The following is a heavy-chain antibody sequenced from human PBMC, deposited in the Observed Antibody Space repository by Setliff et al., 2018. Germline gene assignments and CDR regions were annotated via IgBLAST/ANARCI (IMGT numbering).Heavy chain of an antibody. Sequence: GASVKVSCKDSGYTFSTYGISWVRQAPGQGLEWMGWISAYNGNTNYAQRFQGRVTMTTDTSTSTAYMELRSLRSDDTAVYYCARSKYYYDSSGHYREDAFDIWGQGTMVTVSS. V-gene: IGHV1-18*01. CDR1: GYTFSTYG. CDR2: ISAYNGNT. CDR3: ARSKYYYDSSGHYREDAFDI. J-gene: IGHJ3*02. D-gene: IGHD3-22*01.